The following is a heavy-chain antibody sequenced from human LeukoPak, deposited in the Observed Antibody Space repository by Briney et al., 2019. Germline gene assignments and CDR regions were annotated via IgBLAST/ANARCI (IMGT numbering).Heavy chain of an antibody. CDR2: ISSSSSYI. V-gene: IGHV3-21*01. CDR1: GFTFSSYS. Sequence: GGSLRLSCAASGFTFSSYSMNWVRQAPGKGLEWVSSISSSSSYIYYAGSVKGRFTISRDNAKNSLYLQMNSLRAEDTAVYYCARDDVVVTALPFDYWGQGTLVTVSS. CDR3: ARDDVVVTALPFDY. J-gene: IGHJ4*02. D-gene: IGHD3-22*01.